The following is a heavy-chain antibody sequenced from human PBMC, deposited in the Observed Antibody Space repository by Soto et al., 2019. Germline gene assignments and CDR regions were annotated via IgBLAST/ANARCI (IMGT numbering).Heavy chain of an antibody. Sequence: PGGSLRLSCAASGFTFSSYWMSWVRQAPGKGLEWVANIKQDGSEKYYVDSVKGRFTISRDNAKNSLYLQMNSLRAEDTAVYYCARGEARPPYYFDYWGQGTLVTVSS. CDR1: GFTFSSYW. CDR2: IKQDGSEK. J-gene: IGHJ4*02. CDR3: ARGEARPPYYFDY. V-gene: IGHV3-7*01. D-gene: IGHD6-6*01.